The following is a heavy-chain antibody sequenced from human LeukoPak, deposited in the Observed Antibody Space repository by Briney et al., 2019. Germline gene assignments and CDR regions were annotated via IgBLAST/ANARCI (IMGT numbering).Heavy chain of an antibody. Sequence: GGSLRLSCAASGFTVSSNYMSWVRQAPGKGLEWVANIKQDGSEKYYVDSVKGRFTISRDNAKNSLYLQMNSLRAEDTAVYYGARDRSGSASWPQIRAFYYMDVWGKGTTVT. V-gene: IGHV3-7*01. J-gene: IGHJ6*03. D-gene: IGHD2-2*01. CDR2: IKQDGSEK. CDR3: ARDRSGSASWPQIRAFYYMDV. CDR1: GFTVSSNY.